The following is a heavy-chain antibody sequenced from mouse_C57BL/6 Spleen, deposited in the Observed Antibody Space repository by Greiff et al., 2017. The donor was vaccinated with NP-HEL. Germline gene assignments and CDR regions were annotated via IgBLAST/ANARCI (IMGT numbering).Heavy chain of an antibody. J-gene: IGHJ2*01. D-gene: IGHD3-3*01. CDR1: GYAFSSSW. CDR3: TRPLGVFDY. CDR2: IDPEDGDT. V-gene: IGHV14-1*01. Sequence: VQLQQSGPELVKPGASVKISCKASGYAFSSSWMNWVKQRPEQGLEWIGRIDPEDGDTEYAPKFQGKATMTADTSSNTAYLQLSSLTSEDTAVYYCTRPLGVFDYWGQGTTLTVSS.